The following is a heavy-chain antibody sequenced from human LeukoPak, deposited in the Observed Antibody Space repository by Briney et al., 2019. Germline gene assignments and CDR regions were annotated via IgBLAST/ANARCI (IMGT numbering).Heavy chain of an antibody. CDR3: ASGPVHNWFDP. CDR1: GGSDSSDEYN. V-gene: IGHV4-30-4*01. CDR2: IYYSGST. J-gene: IGHJ5*02. Sequence: SETLSLTCTVPGGSDSSDEYNWSWIRQTPGKGLEWIGYIYYSGSTYYNPSLKSRLTISVDTSKNQFSLKLRSVTAADTAVYYCASGPVHNWFDPWGQGTLVTVSS.